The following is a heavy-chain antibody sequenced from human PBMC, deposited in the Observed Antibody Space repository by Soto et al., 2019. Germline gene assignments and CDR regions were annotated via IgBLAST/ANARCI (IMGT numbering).Heavy chain of an antibody. CDR1: GYTLTELS. CDR3: ATDPGSSGWYGTFDY. CDR2: FDPEDGET. J-gene: IGHJ4*02. Sequence: KVSGYTLTELSMHWVRQAPGKGLEWMGGFDPEDGETIYAQKFQGRVTMTEDTSTDTAYMELSSLRSEDTAVYYCATDPGSSGWYGTFDYWGQGTLVTVSS. D-gene: IGHD6-19*01. V-gene: IGHV1-24*01.